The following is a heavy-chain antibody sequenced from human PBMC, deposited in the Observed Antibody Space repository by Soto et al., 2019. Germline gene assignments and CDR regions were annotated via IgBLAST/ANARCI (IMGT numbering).Heavy chain of an antibody. J-gene: IGHJ4*02. V-gene: IGHV4-31*03. CDR3: ARLSSLYYNSDYGGYYFDY. D-gene: IGHD3-10*01. CDR2: IFYSGNS. Sequence: QVQLQESGPGLVKPSQTLSLTCTVSGGSIRGGDYYWSWIRQHPGKGLEWIGYIFYSGNSFYNPSHKCGVTISVGTSKDPFPLQPKLVTSADTAIYYCARLSSLYYNSDYGGYYFDYWGQGTLVSVSS. CDR1: GGSIRGGDYY.